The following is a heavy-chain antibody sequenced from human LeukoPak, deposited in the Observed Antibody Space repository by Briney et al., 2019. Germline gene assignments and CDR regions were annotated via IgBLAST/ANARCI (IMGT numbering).Heavy chain of an antibody. Sequence: GRSLRHSCAASGFTFNIYAMHWVRQSPGKGLEWVAVVSSDGTNKYYADSVKGRFTISRDNSRNTLSLQMNSLRPEDTAVYYSARVGDYVDGMDVWGQGTTVTVSS. V-gene: IGHV3-30-3*01. J-gene: IGHJ6*02. D-gene: IGHD4-17*01. CDR2: VSSDGTNK. CDR3: ARVGDYVDGMDV. CDR1: GFTFNIYA.